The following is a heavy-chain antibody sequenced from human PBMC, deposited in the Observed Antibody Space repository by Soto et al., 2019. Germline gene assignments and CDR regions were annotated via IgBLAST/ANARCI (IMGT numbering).Heavy chain of an antibody. CDR2: ISRSSIYI. J-gene: IGHJ4*02. CDR3: ASALYASSGTWGLYFDN. D-gene: IGHD3-16*01. Sequence: GGSLRLSCAASGFNFSSYSMNWVRQAPGKGLEWVSSISRSSIYIYYADSVKGRFTISRDNAQNSLYLQMNNLRAEDTAVYYCASALYASSGTWGLYFDNWGQGVLVTVSS. V-gene: IGHV3-21*01. CDR1: GFNFSSYS.